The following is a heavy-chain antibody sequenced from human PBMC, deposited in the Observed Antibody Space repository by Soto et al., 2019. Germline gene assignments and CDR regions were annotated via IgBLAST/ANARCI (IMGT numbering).Heavy chain of an antibody. CDR1: GDSVSSNSAA. V-gene: IGHV6-1*01. CDR2: TYYRSKWYN. J-gene: IGHJ6*02. CDR3: ARELELHGDYYYGMDV. D-gene: IGHD1-7*01. Sequence: PSQTLSLTCAISGDSVSSNSAAWNWIRQSPSRGLEWLGRTYYRSKWYNDYEVSVKSRITINPDTYKNQFSLQLNSVTPEDTAVYYCARELELHGDYYYGMDVWGQGTTVTVSS.